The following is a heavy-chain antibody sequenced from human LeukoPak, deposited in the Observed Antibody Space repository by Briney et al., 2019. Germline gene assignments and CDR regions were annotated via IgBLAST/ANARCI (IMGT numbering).Heavy chain of an antibody. CDR1: GFTFSDHF. D-gene: IGHD4-17*01. V-gene: IGHV3-72*01. CDR3: ARDSGDYVNDY. CDR2: SSNKANSYTT. J-gene: IGHJ4*02. Sequence: GGSLRLSCAASGFTFSDHFIDWVRQAPGKGLEWVGRSSNKANSYTTEYAASVKGRFTISRDDSKNSLYLQINSLKTEDTAVYYCARDSGDYVNDYWGQGTLVTVSS.